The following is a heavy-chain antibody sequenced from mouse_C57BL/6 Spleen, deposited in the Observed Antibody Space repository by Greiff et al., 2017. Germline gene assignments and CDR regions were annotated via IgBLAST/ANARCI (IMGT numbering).Heavy chain of an antibody. J-gene: IGHJ1*03. CDR2: INPSTGGT. CDR1: GYSFTGYY. D-gene: IGHD2-3*01. V-gene: IGHV1-42*01. Sequence: EVQLQQSGPELVKPGASVKISCKASGYSFTGYYMNWVKQSPDKSLEWIGEINPSTGGTTYNQKFKAKATLTVDKSSGTAYMQLKSLTSEDSAVYYGARRGFYDGYPFWYFDVWGTGTTVTVSS. CDR3: ARRGFYDGYPFWYFDV.